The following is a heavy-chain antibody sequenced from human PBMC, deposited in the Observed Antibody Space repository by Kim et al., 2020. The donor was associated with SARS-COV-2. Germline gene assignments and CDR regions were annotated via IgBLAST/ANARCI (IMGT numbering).Heavy chain of an antibody. V-gene: IGHV3-23*02. CDR1: GFTFSSYA. D-gene: IGHD3-10*01. CDR3: TRLTGQFGYGDY. CDR2: ISGSGTNT. Sequence: GGSLRLSCAASGFTFSSYAMNWVRQAPGEGLEWVSAISGSGTNTVYGDSVKGRFTFSRDNSKNTVYLQMNSLRAEDTAIYYCTRLTGQFGYGDYWGTETLVSLSS. J-gene: IGHJ4*02.